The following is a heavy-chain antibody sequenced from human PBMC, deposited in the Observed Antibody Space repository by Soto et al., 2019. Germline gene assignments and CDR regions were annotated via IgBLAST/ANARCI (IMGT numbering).Heavy chain of an antibody. J-gene: IGHJ6*02. D-gene: IGHD3-16*01. V-gene: IGHV3-9*01. Sequence: EMQLVESGGGLVQPGRSLRLSCAASGFTFDDYAMYWIREGPGKGLEWVSGISWDSGRIGYADSVKGRFTISRDNAKNSLYLQMNSLRPEDTALYYCAKARLWGGDGYNSYYYNAMDVWGQGTTVIVSS. CDR3: AKARLWGGDGYNSYYYNAMDV. CDR1: GFTFDDYA. CDR2: ISWDSGRI.